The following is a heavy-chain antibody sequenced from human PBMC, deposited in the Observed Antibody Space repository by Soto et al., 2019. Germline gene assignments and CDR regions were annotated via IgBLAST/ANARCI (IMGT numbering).Heavy chain of an antibody. CDR1: GGSVSSGDHA. CDR3: GRDNWGGIDY. V-gene: IGHV4-61*08. Sequence: QMQLQESGPGLVKPSETLSLNCVVSGGSVSSGDHAWGWIRQPPGKGLEWVGYSRSVTYNPSLRSRVPMPVDTAKAQSPLKLSSVSAAEPAVYYCGRDNWGGIDYWGQGTQVTVSS. D-gene: IGHD7-27*01. J-gene: IGHJ4*02. CDR2: YSRSV.